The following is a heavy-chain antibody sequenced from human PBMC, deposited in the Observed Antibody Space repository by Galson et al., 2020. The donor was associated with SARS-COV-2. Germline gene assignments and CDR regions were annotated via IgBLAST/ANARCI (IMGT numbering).Heavy chain of an antibody. CDR3: ARDHGATMFFSPPFDP. J-gene: IGHJ5*02. D-gene: IGHD5-12*01. V-gene: IGHV1-2*02. CDR2: INPNSGGT. Sequence: ASVKVSCKASGYTFTGYYMHWVRQAPGQGLEWMGWINPNSGGTNYAQKFQGRVTMTRDTSISTAYMELSRLRSDDTAVYYCARDHGATMFFSPPFDPGGQGTLVTVSS. CDR1: GYTFTGYY.